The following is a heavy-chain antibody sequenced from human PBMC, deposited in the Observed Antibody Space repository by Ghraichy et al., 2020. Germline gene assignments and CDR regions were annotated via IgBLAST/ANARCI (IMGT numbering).Heavy chain of an antibody. V-gene: IGHV4-59*08. J-gene: IGHJ5*02. D-gene: IGHD5-12*01. CDR3: ARHPGRYDTLEDP. Sequence: GSLRLSCTVSGGSISSYYWSWIRQPPGKGLEWIGYIYYSGSTNYNPSLKSRVTISVDTSKNQFSLKLSSVTAADTAVYYCARHPGRYDTLEDPWGQGTLVTVSS. CDR1: GGSISSYY. CDR2: IYYSGST.